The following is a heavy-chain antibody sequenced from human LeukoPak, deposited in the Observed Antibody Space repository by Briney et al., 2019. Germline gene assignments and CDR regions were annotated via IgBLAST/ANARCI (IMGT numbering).Heavy chain of an antibody. J-gene: IGHJ4*02. CDR2: INHSGST. CDR1: GGSFSGYY. CDR3: ATVTHDCSGGSCYIDY. V-gene: IGHV4-34*01. D-gene: IGHD2-15*01. Sequence: PSETLSLTCAVYGGSFSGYYWSWIRQPPGKGLEWIGEINHSGSTNYNPSLKSRVTISVDTSKNQFSLKLSSVTTADTAVYYCATVTHDCSGGSCYIDYWGQGTLVTVSS.